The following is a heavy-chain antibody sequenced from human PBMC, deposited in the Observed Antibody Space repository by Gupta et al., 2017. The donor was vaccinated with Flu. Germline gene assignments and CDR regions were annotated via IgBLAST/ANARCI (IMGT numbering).Heavy chain of an antibody. CDR3: ARCILTGLFDY. J-gene: IGHJ4*02. CDR2: ISSSGSTI. CDR1: GFTFSRSE. V-gene: IGHV3-48*03. D-gene: IGHD3-9*01. Sequence: EVQLVESGGGWVQPGGSLRLSCAASGFTFSRSEMNWVRQAPGKGLEWVSYISSSGSTIYYADSVKGRFTISRDNAKNSLYLQMNSLRAEDTAVYYCARCILTGLFDYWGQGTLVTVSS.